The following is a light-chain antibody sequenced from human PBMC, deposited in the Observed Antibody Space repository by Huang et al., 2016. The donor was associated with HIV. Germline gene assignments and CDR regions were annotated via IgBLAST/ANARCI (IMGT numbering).Light chain of an antibody. Sequence: EIVLTQSPATLSLSPGESATLSCRTSQSIFNYLAWYQQRTGQAPRRLIYDASNRATGVSARFRGRGSGTDFALTISNLEPEDFAVYYCQQRSAWPRTFGQGTKLEI. CDR3: QQRSAWPRT. CDR2: DAS. CDR1: QSIFNY. J-gene: IGKJ2*01. V-gene: IGKV3-11*01.